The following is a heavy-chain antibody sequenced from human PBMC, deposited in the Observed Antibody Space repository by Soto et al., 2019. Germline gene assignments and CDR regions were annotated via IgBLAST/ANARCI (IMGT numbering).Heavy chain of an antibody. D-gene: IGHD6-13*01. CDR2: ISGIGGST. J-gene: IGHJ4*02. CDR3: ARGSACYIRSCYYFDY. V-gene: IGHV3-23*01. CDR1: GFTFTDYA. Sequence: PGGSLRLSCAASGFTFTDYALSWVRQAPGKGLEWVATISGIGGSTYLADSVKGRLSISRDNSKNTVSLLMNSLRAEDTAVYFCARGSACYIRSCYYFDYWGRGTLVTVSS.